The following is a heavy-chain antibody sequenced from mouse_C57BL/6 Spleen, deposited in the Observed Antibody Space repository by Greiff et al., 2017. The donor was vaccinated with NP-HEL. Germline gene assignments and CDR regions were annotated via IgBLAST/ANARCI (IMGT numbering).Heavy chain of an antibody. CDR1: GYPFTDYY. CDR2: IYPGSGNT. CDR3: ARYAVVATDWYFDV. V-gene: IGHV1-84*01. D-gene: IGHD1-1*01. Sequence: QVQLKESGPELVKPGASVKISCKASGYPFTDYYINWVKQRPGQGLEWIGWIYPGSGNTKYNEKFKGKATLTVDTSSSTAYMQLSSLTSEDSAVYFCARYAVVATDWYFDVWGTGTTVTVSS. J-gene: IGHJ1*03.